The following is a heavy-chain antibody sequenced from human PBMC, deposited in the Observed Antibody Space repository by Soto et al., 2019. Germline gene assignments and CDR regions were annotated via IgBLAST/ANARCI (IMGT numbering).Heavy chain of an antibody. J-gene: IGHJ4*02. V-gene: IGHV4-34*01. CDR2: INHSGST. CDR1: GGSFSGYY. D-gene: IGHD6-19*01. CDR3: ARGLRKSSGWLRGYYFDY. Sequence: QVQLQQWGAGLLKPSETLSLTCAVYGGSFSGYYWSWIRQPPGKGLEWIGEINHSGSTNYNPSLKSRVTISVDTAKNQFSLKLSSGTAADTAVYYWARGLRKSSGWLRGYYFDYWGQGTLVTVSS.